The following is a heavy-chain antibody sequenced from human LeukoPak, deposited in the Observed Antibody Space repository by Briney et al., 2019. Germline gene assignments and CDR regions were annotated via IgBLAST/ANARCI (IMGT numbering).Heavy chain of an antibody. Sequence: GGSLRLSCAASGFAFSNYNMNWVRQAPGKGLEGVSYISSSSHSIYYADSVKGRFTVSRDNAKNSLYLQMNSLRAEDTAVYYCARVSRIAAAGTRVFGAFDIWGQGTMVTVSS. CDR3: ARVSRIAAAGTRVFGAFDI. CDR2: ISSSSHSI. V-gene: IGHV3-48*01. D-gene: IGHD6-13*01. J-gene: IGHJ3*02. CDR1: GFAFSNYN.